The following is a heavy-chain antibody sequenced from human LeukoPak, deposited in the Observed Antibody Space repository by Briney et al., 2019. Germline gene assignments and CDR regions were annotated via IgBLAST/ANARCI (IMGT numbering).Heavy chain of an antibody. CDR1: GFTFSSYG. Sequence: PGGSLRLSCAASGFTFSSYGMHWVRQAPGKGLEWVAVISYDGSNKYYADSVKGRFTIPRDNSKNTLYLQMNSLRAEDTAVYYCAKAGGYYYDSSGAYFDYWGQGTLVTVSS. D-gene: IGHD3-22*01. V-gene: IGHV3-30*18. CDR3: AKAGGYYYDSSGAYFDY. J-gene: IGHJ4*02. CDR2: ISYDGSNK.